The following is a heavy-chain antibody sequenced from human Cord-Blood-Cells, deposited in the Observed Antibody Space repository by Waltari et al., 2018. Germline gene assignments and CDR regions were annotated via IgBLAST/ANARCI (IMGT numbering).Heavy chain of an antibody. Sequence: EVQLVEAGGGLVQPGGSLRLSCAASGFTFSSDCMSWVRQAPGKGLEWVANRKQDGSEKYYGDSVKGRFTIARDNAKNSLYLQMNSLRAEDTAVYYCASSAPYYDFWSGQSAFDIWGQGTMVTVSS. CDR3: ASSAPYYDFWSGQSAFDI. J-gene: IGHJ3*02. V-gene: IGHV3-7*01. D-gene: IGHD3-3*01. CDR1: GFTFSSDC. CDR2: RKQDGSEK.